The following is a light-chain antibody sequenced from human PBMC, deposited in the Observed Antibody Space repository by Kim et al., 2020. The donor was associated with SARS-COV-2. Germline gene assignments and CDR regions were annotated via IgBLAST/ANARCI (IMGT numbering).Light chain of an antibody. Sequence: QSVLTQPPSVSAAPGQKVTISCSGSTSNIGNNYASWYQQFPGTAPQLLVYDNRKRPPWTPDRFSCSKSGTSATLDITGLRTGDEATYYCAAWDSSMSAVVFGGGTKVTVL. CDR2: DNR. J-gene: IGLJ3*02. V-gene: IGLV1-51*01. CDR1: TSNIGNNY. CDR3: AAWDSSMSAVV.